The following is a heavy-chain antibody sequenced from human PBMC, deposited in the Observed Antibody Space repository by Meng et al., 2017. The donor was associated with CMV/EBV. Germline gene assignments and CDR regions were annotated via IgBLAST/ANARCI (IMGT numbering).Heavy chain of an antibody. D-gene: IGHD6-6*01. Sequence: SGPTLVKPTQTLTLTCTFSGFSLSTSGVGVGWIRQPPGKALEWPALIYWNDDKRYSPSLKSRLTITKDTSKNQVVLTMTNMDPVDTATYYCAHTYSSSSLFDYWGQGTLVTVSS. CDR3: AHTYSSSSLFDY. CDR1: GFSLSTSGVG. V-gene: IGHV2-5*01. J-gene: IGHJ4*02. CDR2: IYWNDDK.